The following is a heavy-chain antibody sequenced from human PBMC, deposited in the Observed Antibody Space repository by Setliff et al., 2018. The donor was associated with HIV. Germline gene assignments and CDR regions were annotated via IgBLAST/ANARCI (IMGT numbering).Heavy chain of an antibody. J-gene: IGHJ5*02. Sequence: GGSLRLSCAASGFTFSRYAMTWVRQAPGKGLEWVSAISGSGIGSYYPDSVKGRFTISRDSSKNTLFLQMNSLRAEDTAVYYCAKDRRYYYGSGSYAAETWGQGTLVTVSS. D-gene: IGHD3-10*01. CDR3: AKDRRYYYGSGSYAAET. V-gene: IGHV3-23*01. CDR2: ISGSGIGS. CDR1: GFTFSRYA.